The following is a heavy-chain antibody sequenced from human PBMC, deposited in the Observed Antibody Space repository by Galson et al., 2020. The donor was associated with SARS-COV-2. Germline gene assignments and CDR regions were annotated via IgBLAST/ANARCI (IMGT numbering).Heavy chain of an antibody. CDR1: GFTFSSYS. V-gene: IGHV3-48*04. Sequence: GESLKISCAASGFTFSSYSMNWVRQAPGKGLEWVSYISSSSSTIYYADSVKGRFTISRDNAKNSLYLQMNSLRAEDTAVYYCARDYGGYCGYWGQGTLVTVSS. CDR3: ARDYGGYCGY. CDR2: ISSSSSTI. D-gene: IGHD2-21*01. J-gene: IGHJ4*02.